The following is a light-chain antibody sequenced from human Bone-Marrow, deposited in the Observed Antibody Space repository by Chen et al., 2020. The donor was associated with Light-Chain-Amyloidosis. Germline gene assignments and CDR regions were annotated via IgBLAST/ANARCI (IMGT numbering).Light chain of an antibody. CDR3: QRRGNWPPSWS. V-gene: IGKV3-11*01. J-gene: IGKJ1*01. Sequence: DIVLTQSPATLTLSQGERATLSCRASESVSRFLAWYQQKPGQSPRLLIFDASNRAPDIPARFSGDGSGTDCTLTISSLEPEDFTVYYCQRRGNWPPSWSFGQGTRVEMK. CDR2: DAS. CDR1: ESVSRF.